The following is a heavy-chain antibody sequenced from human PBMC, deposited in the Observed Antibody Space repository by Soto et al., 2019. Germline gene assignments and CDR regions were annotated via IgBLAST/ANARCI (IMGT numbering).Heavy chain of an antibody. V-gene: IGHV4-59*08. CDR2: IYYSGST. CDR1: GGSISSYY. CDR3: ARHSTGARWIQFDY. J-gene: IGHJ4*02. D-gene: IGHD5-18*01. Sequence: QVQLQESGPGLVKPSETLSLTCTVSGGSISSYYWSWIRQPPGKGLEWIGYIYYSGSTNYNPSLKSRATISVDTSKNQFSVNLGSVTAADTAVYYCARHSTGARWIQFDYWGQGTLVTVSS.